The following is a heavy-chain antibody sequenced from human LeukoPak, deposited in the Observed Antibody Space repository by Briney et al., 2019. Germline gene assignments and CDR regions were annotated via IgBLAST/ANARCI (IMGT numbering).Heavy chain of an antibody. J-gene: IGHJ3*02. CDR2: ISGDGETT. V-gene: IGHV3-64*02. CDR3: ARVGDVTAFDI. D-gene: IGHD3-16*01. CDR1: GFTFSSYS. Sequence: GGSLRLSCAASGFTFSSYSIYWVRQAPGKGLEHVSAISGDGETTFYADSVKGRFTISGDNSKNTLYLQMGSLRTEDMAVYYCARVGDVTAFDIWGQGTMVTVSS.